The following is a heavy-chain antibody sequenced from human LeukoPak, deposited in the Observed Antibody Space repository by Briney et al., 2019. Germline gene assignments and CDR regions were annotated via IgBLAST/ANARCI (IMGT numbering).Heavy chain of an antibody. V-gene: IGHV3-21*01. CDR1: GFTFSSYS. J-gene: IGHJ3*02. D-gene: IGHD3-10*01. CDR3: ARDRAYYYGSGSPAAGDAFDI. CDR2: ISSSSYI. Sequence: GGSLRLSCAASGFTFSSYSMNWVRQAPGKGLEWVSSISSSSYIYYADSVKGRFTISRDNAKNSLYLQMDSLRAEDTAVYYCARDRAYYYGSGSPAAGDAFDIWGQGTMVTVSS.